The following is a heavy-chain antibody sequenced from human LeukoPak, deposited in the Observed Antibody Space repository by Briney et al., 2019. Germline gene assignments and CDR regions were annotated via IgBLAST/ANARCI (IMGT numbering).Heavy chain of an antibody. D-gene: IGHD5-18*01. Sequence: GRSLRLSCAASGFTFSSYAMHWVRQAPGKVLEWLAVISYDGSNKYYADSVKGRFTISRDNSKNTLYLQMNSLRAEDTAVYYCARAGMWIQLWSTSFDYWGQGTLVTVSS. CDR2: ISYDGSNK. CDR3: ARAGMWIQLWSTSFDY. J-gene: IGHJ4*02. V-gene: IGHV3-30*04. CDR1: GFTFSSYA.